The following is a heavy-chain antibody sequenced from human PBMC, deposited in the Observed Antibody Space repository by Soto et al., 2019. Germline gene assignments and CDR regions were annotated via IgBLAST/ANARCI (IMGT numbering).Heavy chain of an antibody. Sequence: ASVKVSCKASGYTFTSYGISWVRQAPGQGLEWMGWISAYNGNTNYAQKLQGRVTMTTDTSTSAAYMELRSLRSDDTAVYYCARDSPSYSSGWAFDYWGQGTLVTVSS. CDR3: ARDSPSYSSGWAFDY. D-gene: IGHD6-19*01. V-gene: IGHV1-18*04. CDR2: ISAYNGNT. J-gene: IGHJ4*02. CDR1: GYTFTSYG.